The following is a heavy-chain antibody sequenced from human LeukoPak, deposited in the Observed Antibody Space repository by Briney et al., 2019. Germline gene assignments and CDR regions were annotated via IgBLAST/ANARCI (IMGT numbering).Heavy chain of an antibody. CDR2: INHSGST. J-gene: IGHJ4*02. CDR3: ALIAAAGPN. Sequence: SETLSLTCAVYGGSFSGHYWSWIRQPPGKGLEWIGEINHSGSTNYNPSLKSRVTISVDKSKNQFSLKLSSVTAADTAVYYCALIAAAGPNWGQGTLVTVSS. CDR1: GGSFSGHY. D-gene: IGHD6-13*01. V-gene: IGHV4-34*01.